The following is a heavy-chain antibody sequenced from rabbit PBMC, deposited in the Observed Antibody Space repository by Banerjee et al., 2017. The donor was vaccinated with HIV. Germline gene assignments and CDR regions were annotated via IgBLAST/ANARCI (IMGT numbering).Heavy chain of an antibody. Sequence: QSLEESGGDLVKPGASLTLTCTASGIDLSSYYYMCWVRQAPGKGLEWIACIGSGSSGSTYHASWAKGRFTISKTSSTTVTLQMTSLTAADTATYFCARGDSGSDYAFDPWGPGTLVTVS. V-gene: IGHV1S40*01. J-gene: IGHJ2*01. CDR1: GIDLSSYYY. CDR2: IGSGSSGST. CDR3: ARGDSGSDYAFDP. D-gene: IGHD4-2*01.